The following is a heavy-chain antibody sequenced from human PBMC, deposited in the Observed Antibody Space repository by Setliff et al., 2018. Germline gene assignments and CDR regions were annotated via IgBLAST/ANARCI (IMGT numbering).Heavy chain of an antibody. CDR1: GATFSSYG. Sequence: SVKVSCKASGATFSSYGISWVRQAPGQGLEWMGGTIPMFGTTEYAQKFQGRLTIITDESTNTAFMQLSSLRSEDTAVYFCARGALVLQFLEWLPRFYYMDVWGKGTTVTVSS. CDR2: TIPMFGTT. J-gene: IGHJ6*03. CDR3: ARGALVLQFLEWLPRFYYMDV. V-gene: IGHV1-69*05. D-gene: IGHD3-3*01.